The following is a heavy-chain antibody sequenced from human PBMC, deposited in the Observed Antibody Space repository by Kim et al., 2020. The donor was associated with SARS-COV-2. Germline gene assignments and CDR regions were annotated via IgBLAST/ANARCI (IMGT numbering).Heavy chain of an antibody. CDR3: ARDLKHPITGSNRGAFDI. CDR2: ISSSGSTI. D-gene: IGHD1-20*01. CDR1: GFTFSDYY. J-gene: IGHJ3*02. Sequence: GGSLRLSCAASGFTFSDYYMSWIRQAPGKGLEWVSYISSSGSTIYYADSVKGRFTISRDNAKNSLYLQMNSLRAEDTAVYYCARDLKHPITGSNRGAFDIWGQGTMVTVSS. V-gene: IGHV3-11*01.